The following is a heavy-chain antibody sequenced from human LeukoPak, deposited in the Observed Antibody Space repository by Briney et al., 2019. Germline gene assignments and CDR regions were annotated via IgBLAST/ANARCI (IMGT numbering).Heavy chain of an antibody. CDR1: GYTFTGYY. CDR3: ARDIVVVVAATSVNDY. J-gene: IGHJ4*02. D-gene: IGHD2-15*01. CDR2: INPNSGGT. Sequence: ASVKVSCKASGYTFTGYYMHWVRQAPGQGLEWMGWINPNSGGTNYAQKFQGRVTMTRDTSISTAYMELRRLRSDDTAVYYCARDIVVVVAATSVNDYWGQGTLVTVSS. V-gene: IGHV1-2*02.